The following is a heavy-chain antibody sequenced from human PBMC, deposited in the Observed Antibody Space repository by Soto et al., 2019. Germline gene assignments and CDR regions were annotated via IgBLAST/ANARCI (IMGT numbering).Heavy chain of an antibody. CDR3: ARGGSASYYGY. V-gene: IGHV3-74*01. J-gene: IGHJ4*02. Sequence: EVQLVEAGGGLVQPGGSLRLSCAASGFTFSSYWMHWVRQPPGKGLVWVSRINSDGSSTGYADSVKGRFTISRDNAKNTRYMQMNSLGAEDTAVYSCARGGSASYYGYWGQGTLVTVSS. D-gene: IGHD3-10*01. CDR2: INSDGSST. CDR1: GFTFSSYW.